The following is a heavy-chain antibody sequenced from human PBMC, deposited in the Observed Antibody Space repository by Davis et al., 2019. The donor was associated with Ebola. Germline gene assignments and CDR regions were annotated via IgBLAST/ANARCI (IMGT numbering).Heavy chain of an antibody. V-gene: IGHV1-18*04. CDR1: GYTFTSYG. Sequence: ASVKVSCKASGYTFTSYGITWVRQAPGQGLEWMGWINPHNGNTNYAQNVQGRVTMTTDTSTSTAYMEVGSLRSDDTAVYYCARHDSLGSGSYWDYGMDVWGQGTTVIVSS. CDR3: ARHDSLGSGSYWDYGMDV. CDR2: INPHNGNT. D-gene: IGHD3-10*01. J-gene: IGHJ6*02.